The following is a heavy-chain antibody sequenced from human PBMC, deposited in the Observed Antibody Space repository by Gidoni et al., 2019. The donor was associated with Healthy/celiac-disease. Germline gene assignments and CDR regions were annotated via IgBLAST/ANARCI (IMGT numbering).Heavy chain of an antibody. CDR2: INPNSGGT. D-gene: IGHD6-13*01. J-gene: IGHJ5*02. CDR1: GYTFTGYY. Sequence: QVQRVQSGAEVKKPGASVKVACKASGYTFTGYYMHWVRRAPGQGLEWMGWINPNSGGTNYAQKFQGWVTMTRDTSISTAYMELSRLRSDDTAVYYCARAAVGSYSSSWYINWFDPWGQGTLVTVSS. V-gene: IGHV1-2*04. CDR3: ARAAVGSYSSSWYINWFDP.